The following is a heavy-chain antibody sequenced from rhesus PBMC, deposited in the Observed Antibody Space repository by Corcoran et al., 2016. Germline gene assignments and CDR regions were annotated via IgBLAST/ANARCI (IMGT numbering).Heavy chain of an antibody. CDR1: GGSVSSSNW. D-gene: IGHD3-3*01. J-gene: IGHJ4*01. Sequence: QVQLQESGPGLVKPSETLSLTCAVSGGSVSSSNWWSWIRQPPGKGLEWIGYISGSSGRTYYNPSLKSRVTISTDTSKNQFSLKLSSVTAADTAVYYCARLPLWTGYYTADYWGQGVLVTVSS. V-gene: IGHV4-65*01. CDR2: ISGSSGRT. CDR3: ARLPLWTGYYTADY.